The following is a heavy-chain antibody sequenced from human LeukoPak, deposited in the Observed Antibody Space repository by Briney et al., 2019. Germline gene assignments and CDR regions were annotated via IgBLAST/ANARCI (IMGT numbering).Heavy chain of an antibody. CDR3: ARGSEGSYLVY. CDR1: GFTFSSYG. J-gene: IGHJ4*02. V-gene: IGHV3-30*03. Sequence: GGSLRLSCAASGFTFSSYGMHWVRQAPGKGLEWVAVISYDGSNKYYADSVKGRFTISRDNSKNTLYLQMNSLRAEDTAVYYCARGSEGSYLVYWGQGTLVTVSS. D-gene: IGHD3-10*01. CDR2: ISYDGSNK.